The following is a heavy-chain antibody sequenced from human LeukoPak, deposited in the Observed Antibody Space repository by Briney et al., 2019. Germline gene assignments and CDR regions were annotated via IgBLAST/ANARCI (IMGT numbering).Heavy chain of an antibody. D-gene: IGHD2-2*01. CDR3: ARIGDCSSTSCLGDFDY. CDR1: GGSISSYC. Sequence: PSETLSLTCTVSGGSISSYCWSWIRQPPGKGLEWIGYIYYSGSTNYNPSLKSRVTISVDTSKNQFSLKLSSVTAADTAVYYCARIGDCSSTSCLGDFDYWGQGTLVTVSS. J-gene: IGHJ4*02. V-gene: IGHV4-59*01. CDR2: IYYSGST.